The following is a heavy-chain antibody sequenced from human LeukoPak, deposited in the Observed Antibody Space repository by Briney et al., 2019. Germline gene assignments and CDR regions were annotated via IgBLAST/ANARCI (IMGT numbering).Heavy chain of an antibody. J-gene: IGHJ4*02. CDR3: AKDNWVATRGHYGFDS. D-gene: IGHD5-12*01. Sequence: GGSLRLSCAASGFTFDDFAMHWVRQAPGKGLECVSLISGDGGSTYHADSVNGRFSISRDNSKNSLYLQMKSLRVEDTALYYCAKDNWVATRGHYGFDSWGQGTLVTVSS. V-gene: IGHV3-43*02. CDR1: GFTFDDFA. CDR2: ISGDGGST.